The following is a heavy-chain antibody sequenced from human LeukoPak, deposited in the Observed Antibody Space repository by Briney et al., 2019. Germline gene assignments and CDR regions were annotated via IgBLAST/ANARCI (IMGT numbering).Heavy chain of an antibody. CDR3: ARGGPTYGSKYNWFDP. Sequence: ASVKVSCKASGYTFTDYYIHWVRQAPGQGLEWMGRINPNSGDTDYTQNFRGRVTMTRDTSISTASMELTRLTSDDTAVYYCARGGPTYGSKYNWFDPWGQGTLVTVSS. D-gene: IGHD4/OR15-4a*01. CDR2: INPNSGDT. V-gene: IGHV1-2*06. CDR1: GYTFTDYY. J-gene: IGHJ5*02.